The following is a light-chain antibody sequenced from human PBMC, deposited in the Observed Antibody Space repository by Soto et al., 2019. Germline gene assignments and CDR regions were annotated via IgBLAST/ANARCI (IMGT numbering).Light chain of an antibody. J-gene: IGKJ1*01. Sequence: DIVLTQCPATLSFSPGERATLSCRASQSVRSTSLAWYQQKPGQAPRLLIYGASTRATGIPARFSGSGSGTDFTLTISRLEPEDFAVYYCQQWGSSSWTFGQGPKVDIK. CDR3: QQWGSSSWT. CDR1: QSVRSTS. V-gene: IGKV3-20*01. CDR2: GAS.